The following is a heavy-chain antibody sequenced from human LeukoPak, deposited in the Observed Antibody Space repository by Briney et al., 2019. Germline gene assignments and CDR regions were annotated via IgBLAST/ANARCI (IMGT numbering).Heavy chain of an antibody. CDR3: TRDGPFGGTSFLDY. J-gene: IGHJ4*02. Sequence: GGSLRLSCTASGFRFGDYAMAWVREAPGKGVEWGGFIRSKAYGGTTEYAGSVEDRFTISRDDTQGIAYLQMNRLEIEDTAVYYCTRDGPFGGTSFLDYWGQGTLVTVSS. CDR2: IRSKAYGGTT. D-gene: IGHD4-23*01. V-gene: IGHV3-49*04. CDR1: GFRFGDYA.